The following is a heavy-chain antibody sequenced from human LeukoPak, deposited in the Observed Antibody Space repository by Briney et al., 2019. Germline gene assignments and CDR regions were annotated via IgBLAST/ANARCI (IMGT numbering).Heavy chain of an antibody. D-gene: IGHD2/OR15-2a*01. Sequence: PGGSLRLSCAASGFNFSSYSMSWVRQAPGKGLEWVSSISSSSSYIYYSDSVKGRFTIPRDNAKNSLYLQMNSLRAEDTAVYYCARISVVTTFRSPKYYFDYWGQGTLVTVSS. J-gene: IGHJ4*02. CDR3: ARISVVTTFRSPKYYFDY. V-gene: IGHV3-21*01. CDR1: GFNFSSYS. CDR2: ISSSSSYI.